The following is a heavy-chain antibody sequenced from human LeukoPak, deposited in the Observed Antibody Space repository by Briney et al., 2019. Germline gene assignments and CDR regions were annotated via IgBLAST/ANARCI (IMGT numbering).Heavy chain of an antibody. V-gene: IGHV3-53*01. CDR2: IYIGGSA. D-gene: IGHD1-1*01. Sequence: GGSLRLSCAASGFTVCSNYMSWVRQAPGKGLECVSVIYIGGSALYADSVKGRFTISRDNSKNTLYLQMNSLRAEDTAMYYCARDTKNWGQGTLVTVSS. CDR1: GFTVCSNY. J-gene: IGHJ4*02. CDR3: ARDTKN.